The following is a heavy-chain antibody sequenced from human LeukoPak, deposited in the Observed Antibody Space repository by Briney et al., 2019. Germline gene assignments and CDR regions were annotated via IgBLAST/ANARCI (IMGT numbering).Heavy chain of an antibody. CDR3: ARRLAYSSIRGSWFDP. CDR1: GGSLSGYY. J-gene: IGHJ5*02. D-gene: IGHD6-13*01. V-gene: IGHV4-34*01. Sequence: SETLSLTCAVYGGSLSGYYWSWIRQPPGKGLEWIGEINHSGSTNYNPSLKSRVTISVDTSKNQFSLKLSSVTAADTAVYYCARRLAYSSIRGSWFDPWGQGTLVTVSS. CDR2: INHSGST.